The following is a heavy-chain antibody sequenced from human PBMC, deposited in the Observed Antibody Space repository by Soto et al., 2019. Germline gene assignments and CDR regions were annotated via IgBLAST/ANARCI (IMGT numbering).Heavy chain of an antibody. V-gene: IGHV5-51*01. J-gene: IGHJ6*02. Sequence: GDSLKISCRGSGYTFTRYWIGWVRQMPGKGLELMGIVFPDDSDVRYSPSFQGQVTISADKSINIAYLQWSALRASDTAMYYCARHLTGYLGRGMDVWGQGTTVTLSS. CDR1: GYTFTRYW. CDR2: VFPDDSDV. CDR3: ARHLTGYLGRGMDV. D-gene: IGHD3-9*01.